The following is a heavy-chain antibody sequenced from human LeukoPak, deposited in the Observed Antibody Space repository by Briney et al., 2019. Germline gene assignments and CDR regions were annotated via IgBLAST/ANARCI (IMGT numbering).Heavy chain of an antibody. D-gene: IGHD6-6*01. Sequence: GGSLRLSCAASGFTFSSYGMHWVRQAPGKGLEWVAFIRYDGSNKYYADSVKGRFTISRDNSKNTLYLQMNSLRAEDTAVYYCAKDQSTAARHYYSMDVWGKGTTVTVSS. CDR1: GFTFSSYG. V-gene: IGHV3-30*02. CDR3: AKDQSTAARHYYSMDV. J-gene: IGHJ6*03. CDR2: IRYDGSNK.